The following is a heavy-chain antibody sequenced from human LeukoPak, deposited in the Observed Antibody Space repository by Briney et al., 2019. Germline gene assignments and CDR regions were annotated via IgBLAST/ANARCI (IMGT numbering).Heavy chain of an antibody. CDR1: GFTFSSYA. CDR3: ATFTGVDTAAFDP. Sequence: GGSLRLSCAASGFTFSSYAMSWVRQAPGKGLEWVSAISGSGGSTYYADSVKGRFTISRDNSENTLYLQMDSLRAEDTAVYYFATFTGVDTAAFDPWGQGTLVTVSS. J-gene: IGHJ5*02. CDR2: ISGSGGST. V-gene: IGHV3-23*01. D-gene: IGHD5-18*01.